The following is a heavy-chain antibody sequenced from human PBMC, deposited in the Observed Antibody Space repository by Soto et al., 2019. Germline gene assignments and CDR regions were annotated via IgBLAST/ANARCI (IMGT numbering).Heavy chain of an antibody. D-gene: IGHD5-12*01. CDR3: AREGNLGRWLQPLDF. Sequence: SETLSLTCTVSGGSISSYYWSWIRQPQGKGLEWIGYIYYSGNTKYNPSLKSRVSISVDTSKNQFSLRLISVTAADTAKYFCAREGNLGRWLQPLDFWGQGTLVTVSS. CDR2: IYYSGNT. V-gene: IGHV4-59*01. CDR1: GGSISSYY. J-gene: IGHJ4*02.